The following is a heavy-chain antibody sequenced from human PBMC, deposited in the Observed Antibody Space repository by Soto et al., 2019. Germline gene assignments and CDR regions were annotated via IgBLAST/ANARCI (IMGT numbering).Heavy chain of an antibody. J-gene: IGHJ4*02. CDR2: IIPIFGTA. D-gene: IGHD2-15*01. CDR3: ARGAPPGYCSGGSCYSDFDY. Sequence: ASLKGYWKASGGTFSSYAISCVRQAPGQGLEWMGGIIPIFGTANYAQKFQGRVTITADESTSTAYMELSSLRSEDTAVYYCARGAPPGYCSGGSCYSDFDYWGQGTLVTVSS. CDR1: GGTFSSYA. V-gene: IGHV1-69*13.